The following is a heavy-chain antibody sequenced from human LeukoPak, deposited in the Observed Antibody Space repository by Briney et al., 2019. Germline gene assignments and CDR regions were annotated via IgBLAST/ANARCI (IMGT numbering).Heavy chain of an antibody. Sequence: SETLSLTCTVSGGSIRNYYWNWIRQPSGKGLEWIRYMYYSGSTKYNPSLKSRVTISVDASKNQFSLNLRSVTAADMAIYYCARAAAPGITGWFDPWGQGTLVTVSS. CDR2: MYYSGST. CDR3: ARAAAPGITGWFDP. CDR1: GGSIRNYY. D-gene: IGHD6-13*01. J-gene: IGHJ5*02. V-gene: IGHV4-59*01.